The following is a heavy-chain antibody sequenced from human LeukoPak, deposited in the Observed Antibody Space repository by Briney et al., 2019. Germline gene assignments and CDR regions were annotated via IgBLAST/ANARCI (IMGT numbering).Heavy chain of an antibody. CDR3: ASGGLRKSLDY. D-gene: IGHD3-16*01. V-gene: IGHV4-59*12. CDR2: IYYSGST. J-gene: IGHJ4*02. Sequence: PSETLSLTCTVSGGSISNYYWSWIRQPPGKGLEWIGFIYYSGSTNYNPSLKSRVTMSVDTSKNQFSLKLSSVTAADTAVYYCASGGLRKSLDYWGQGTLVTVSS. CDR1: GGSISNYY.